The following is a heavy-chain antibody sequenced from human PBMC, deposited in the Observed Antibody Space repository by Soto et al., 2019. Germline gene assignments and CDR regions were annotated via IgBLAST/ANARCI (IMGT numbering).Heavy chain of an antibody. CDR2: IIPMFGTP. CDR3: ATSEGRDGYSFDY. V-gene: IGHV1-69*13. J-gene: IGHJ4*02. Sequence: ASVKVSCKASGVTFNRQDMRWVRHAPGQGLEWMGGIIPMFGTPHYAEKFQDRVTITADESTGTAYLELSSLTSEDTAVYHCATSEGRDGYSFDYWGPGTLVTVSS. D-gene: IGHD5-12*01. CDR1: GVTFNRQD.